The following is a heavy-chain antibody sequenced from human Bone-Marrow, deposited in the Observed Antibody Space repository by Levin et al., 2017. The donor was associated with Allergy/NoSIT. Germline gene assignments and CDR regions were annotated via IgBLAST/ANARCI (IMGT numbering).Heavy chain of an antibody. CDR1: GFTFSSYW. J-gene: IGHJ4*02. CDR3: ARCPWELLGYFDY. CDR2: IKQDGSEK. V-gene: IGHV3-7*01. D-gene: IGHD1-26*01. Sequence: GGSLRLSCAASGFTFSSYWMSWVRQAPGKGLEWVANIKQDGSEKYYVDSVKGRFTISRDNAKNSLYLQMNSLRAEDTAVYYCARCPWELLGYFDYWGQGTLVTVSS.